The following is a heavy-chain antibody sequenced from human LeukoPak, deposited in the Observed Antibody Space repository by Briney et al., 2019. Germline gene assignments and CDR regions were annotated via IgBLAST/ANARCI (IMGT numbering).Heavy chain of an antibody. CDR1: GFTFSSYS. V-gene: IGHV3-48*04. D-gene: IGHD3-10*01. J-gene: IGHJ6*02. CDR2: ISSSSNIV. Sequence: GVSLRLSCAASGFTFSSYSMNWVRQAPGEGLEWVSYISSSSNIVYYADSVKGRFTISRDNAKNSLYLQMHSLTAEDTAVYYCARDRGTYYYGMDVWGQGTTVTVSS. CDR3: ARDRGTYYYGMDV.